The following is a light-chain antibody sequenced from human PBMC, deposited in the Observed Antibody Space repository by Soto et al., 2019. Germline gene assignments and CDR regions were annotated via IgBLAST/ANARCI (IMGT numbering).Light chain of an antibody. J-gene: IGLJ1*01. CDR3: CSFAGSNSFA. Sequence: QSALTQPRSVSGSPGQSVTISCTGTSNDIGDYNYVSWYQQYPGKAPKIMIYDVTKRPSGVPDRFSGSKSGNTASLTISGLQAEDEADYYCCSFAGSNSFAFGTGTKVTVL. CDR1: SNDIGDYNY. CDR2: DVT. V-gene: IGLV2-11*01.